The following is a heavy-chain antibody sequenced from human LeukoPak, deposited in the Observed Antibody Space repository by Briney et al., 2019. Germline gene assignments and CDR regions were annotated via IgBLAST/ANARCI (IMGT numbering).Heavy chain of an antibody. J-gene: IGHJ3*02. Sequence: SETLSLTCTVSGGSISSGDYYWSWIRQPPGKGLEWIGYIYYSGSTYYNPSLKSRVTISVDTSKNQFSLKLSSVTAADTAVYYCARAGGRWIQLWPHDAFDIWGQGTMVTVSS. CDR2: IYYSGST. V-gene: IGHV4-30-4*01. CDR3: ARAGGRWIQLWPHDAFDI. D-gene: IGHD5-18*01. CDR1: GGSISSGDYY.